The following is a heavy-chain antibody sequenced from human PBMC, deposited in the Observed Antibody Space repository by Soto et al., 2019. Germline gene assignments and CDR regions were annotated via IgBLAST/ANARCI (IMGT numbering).Heavy chain of an antibody. D-gene: IGHD6-13*01. Sequence: GGSLRLSCAASGFTFSSYAMHWVRQAPGKGLEWVAVISYDGSNKYYADSVKGRFTISRDNSKNTLYLQMNSLRAEDTAVYYCARRRGIAAAGTGMDVWGQGTTVTVSS. CDR3: ARRRGIAAAGTGMDV. V-gene: IGHV3-30-3*01. CDR1: GFTFSSYA. J-gene: IGHJ6*02. CDR2: ISYDGSNK.